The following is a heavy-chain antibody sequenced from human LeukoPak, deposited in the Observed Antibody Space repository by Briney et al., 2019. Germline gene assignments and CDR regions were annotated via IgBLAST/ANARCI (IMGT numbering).Heavy chain of an antibody. V-gene: IGHV3-23*01. CDR2: ISGSGGST. Sequence: GGSLRLSCAASGFTFSSYAMSWVRQAPGKGLEWVSAISGSGGSTYYADSVKGRFTISRDNSKNTLYLQMDSLRAEDTAVYYCAKVWAGYYDFDYWGQGTLVTVSS. D-gene: IGHD3/OR15-3a*01. J-gene: IGHJ4*02. CDR3: AKVWAGYYDFDY. CDR1: GFTFSSYA.